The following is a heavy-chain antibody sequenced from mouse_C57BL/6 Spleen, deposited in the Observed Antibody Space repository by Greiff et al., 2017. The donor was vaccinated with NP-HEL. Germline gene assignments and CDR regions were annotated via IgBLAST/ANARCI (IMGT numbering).Heavy chain of an antibody. J-gene: IGHJ3*01. V-gene: IGHV1-61*01. Sequence: QVQLQQPGAELFRPGSSVKLSCKASGYTFTSYWMDWVKQRPGQGLEWIGNIYPSDSETHYNQKFKDKATLTVDKSSSTAYMQLSSLTSEDSAVYYCAIQGWLRPLAYWGQGTLVTVSA. CDR3: AIQGWLRPLAY. CDR2: IYPSDSET. CDR1: GYTFTSYW. D-gene: IGHD3-2*02.